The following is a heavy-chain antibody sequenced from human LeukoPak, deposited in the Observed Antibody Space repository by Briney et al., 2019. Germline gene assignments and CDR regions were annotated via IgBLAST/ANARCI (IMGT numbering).Heavy chain of an antibody. D-gene: IGHD2-21*01. CDR3: ARHSGGDSYGYYFDY. J-gene: IGHJ4*02. Sequence: GGSLRLSCAASGFTVSTTYMSWVRQAPGQALEWVSVIYSGGITYYAASVKGRFTISRDNSKNTLSLQMNSLRAEDTAVYYCARHSGGDSYGYYFDYWGQGTLVTVSS. CDR2: IYSGGIT. V-gene: IGHV3-66*04. CDR1: GFTVSTTY.